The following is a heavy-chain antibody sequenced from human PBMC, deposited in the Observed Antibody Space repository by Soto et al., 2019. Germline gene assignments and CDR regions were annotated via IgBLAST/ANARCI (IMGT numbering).Heavy chain of an antibody. Sequence: SETLSLTCTVSGASIRGYHWSWIRQFPGKGLECLGYISYSGATNYNPSLKSRVTMSVDTSKNQFSLQLSSVTAADTAVYYCAGASTWHPGAFDIWGQGTTVTVSS. CDR1: GASIRGYH. J-gene: IGHJ3*02. CDR2: ISYSGAT. D-gene: IGHD5-12*01. V-gene: IGHV4-59*12. CDR3: AGASTWHPGAFDI.